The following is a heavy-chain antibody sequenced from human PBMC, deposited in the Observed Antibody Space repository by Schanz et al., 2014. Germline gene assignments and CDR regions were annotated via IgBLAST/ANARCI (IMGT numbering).Heavy chain of an antibody. J-gene: IGHJ4*02. Sequence: EADLVESGGGLIQRGESLRLSCEASEFTFSSYKMNWVRQAPGKGLEWVSSISSSGSYIHYADSVKGRFTISRDNSKNTLYLQMNSLRAEDTAVYYCAKLSSSGRLAGYFDYWGQGALVTVSS. CDR1: EFTFSSYK. V-gene: IGHV3-21*04. CDR2: ISSSGSYI. CDR3: AKLSSSGRLAGYFDY. D-gene: IGHD6-19*01.